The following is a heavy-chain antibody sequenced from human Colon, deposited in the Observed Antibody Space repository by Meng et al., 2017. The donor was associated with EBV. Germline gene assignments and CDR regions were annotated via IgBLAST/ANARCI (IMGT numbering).Heavy chain of an antibody. Sequence: LGKVAGPLSSASAVSVGTITVKCWWMWVPRPTGKALVWLGQIHHSGFSTYNPSLKVRVTMSVDKSRNQFSLTLRSVTDADTAVYYCARRDYGNYPLKSPWGPGALVTVSS. J-gene: IGHJ4*02. CDR3: ARRDYGNYPLKSP. V-gene: IGHV4-4*02. CDR1: VGTITVKCW. CDR2: IHHSGFS. D-gene: IGHD4/OR15-4a*01.